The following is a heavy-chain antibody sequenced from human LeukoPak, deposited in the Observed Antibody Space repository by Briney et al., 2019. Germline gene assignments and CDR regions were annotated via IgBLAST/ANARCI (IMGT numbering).Heavy chain of an antibody. D-gene: IGHD2-2*01. J-gene: IGHJ4*02. Sequence: APVKVSCKASGYTFTGYAIHWVRQAPGQRLEWMGWINGGNGKIKYSQKLQGRVTMTRDTSASAAYMELSSPRSEDTAVYYCVRDWGYQLLAYWGQGTLVTVSS. CDR2: INGGNGKI. CDR1: GYTFTGYA. V-gene: IGHV1-3*01. CDR3: VRDWGYQLLAY.